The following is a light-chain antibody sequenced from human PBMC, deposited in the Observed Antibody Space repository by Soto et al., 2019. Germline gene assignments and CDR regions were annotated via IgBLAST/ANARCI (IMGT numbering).Light chain of an antibody. J-gene: IGLJ2*01. CDR1: GSNIGSNT. V-gene: IGLV1-44*01. CDR3: VAWDDSLNGPV. Sequence: QAVLTQPPSASGTPGQRVTISCSGSGSNIGSNTVTWYQQLPGTAPKLLILSDNERPSGVPDRFSGAKSGTSASLVISGLQSDDEADFYCVAWDDSLNGPVFGGGTKVTVL. CDR2: SDN.